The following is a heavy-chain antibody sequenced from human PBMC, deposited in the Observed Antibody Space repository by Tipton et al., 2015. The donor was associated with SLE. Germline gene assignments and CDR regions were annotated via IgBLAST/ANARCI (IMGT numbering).Heavy chain of an antibody. J-gene: IGHJ4*02. CDR2: INHSGST. D-gene: IGHD6-19*01. CDR3: ARDLGGIAVAGPADY. CDR1: GGSFSGYY. V-gene: IGHV4-34*01. Sequence: TLSLTCAVYGGSFSGYYWNWIRQPPGKGLEWIGEINHSGSTNYNPSLKSRVTISVDTSKNQFSLKLSSVTAADTAVYYCARDLGGIAVAGPADYWGQGTLVTVSS.